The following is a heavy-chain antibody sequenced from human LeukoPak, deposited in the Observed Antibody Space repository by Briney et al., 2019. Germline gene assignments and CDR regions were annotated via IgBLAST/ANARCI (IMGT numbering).Heavy chain of an antibody. V-gene: IGHV3-30*18. CDR1: GFTFSNYG. J-gene: IGHJ4*02. Sequence: TGGSLRLSCAASGFTFSNYGMHWVRQAPGKGLEWVAVISYDGSNKYYADSVKGRFTISRDNSKNTLYLQVNSLRAEDTAVYYCAKVQYGDYGCFDYWGQGTLVTVSS. CDR2: ISYDGSNK. CDR3: AKVQYGDYGCFDY. D-gene: IGHD4-17*01.